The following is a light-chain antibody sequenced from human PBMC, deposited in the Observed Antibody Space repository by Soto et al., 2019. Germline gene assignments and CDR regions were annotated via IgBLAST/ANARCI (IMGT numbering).Light chain of an antibody. CDR1: SSDVGGYNY. V-gene: IGLV2-8*01. Sequence: QSALTQPPSASGSPGQSVTISCTGTSSDVGGYNYVSWYQQHPGKAPKLMIYEVSKRPSGVPDRFSGSKSGNTASLTVSGLQAEEEADYYSSSYAASNTLRFGPGTKVPVL. CDR2: EVS. CDR3: SSYAASNTLR. J-gene: IGLJ1*01.